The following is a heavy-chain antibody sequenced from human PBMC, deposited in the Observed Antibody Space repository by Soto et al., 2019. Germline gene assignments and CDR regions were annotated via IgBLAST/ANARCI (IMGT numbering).Heavy chain of an antibody. CDR3: AKGAVGADDY. V-gene: IGHV3-30*18. J-gene: IGHJ4*02. D-gene: IGHD1-26*01. CDR1: GFTFSSYG. CDR2: ISYDGSNK. Sequence: QVQLVESGGGVVQPGRSLRLSCAASGFTFSSYGMHWVRQAPGKGLEWVAVISYDGSNKYYADSVKGRFTISRDNSKNTLYLQINSLRAEDTAVYYCAKGAVGADDYWGQGTLVTVSS.